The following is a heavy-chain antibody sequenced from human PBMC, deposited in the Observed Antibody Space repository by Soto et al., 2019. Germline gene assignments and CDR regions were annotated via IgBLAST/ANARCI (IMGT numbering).Heavy chain of an antibody. CDR2: INHSGST. Sequence: SETLSLTXAVYGGSFSGYYWSWIRQPPGKGLEWIGEINHSGSTNYNPSLKSRVTISVDTSKNQFSLKLSSVTAADTAVYYCARATVALDYWGQGTLVTVSS. J-gene: IGHJ4*02. CDR3: ARATVALDY. V-gene: IGHV4-34*01. CDR1: GGSFSGYY. D-gene: IGHD4-17*01.